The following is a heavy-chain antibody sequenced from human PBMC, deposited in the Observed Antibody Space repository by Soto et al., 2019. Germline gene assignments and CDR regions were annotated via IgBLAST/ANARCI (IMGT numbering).Heavy chain of an antibody. Sequence: PSGTLSLTCTVSGGSVSSGSYYWSWIRQPPGKRLEWIGYIYYSGSTNYNPSLKSRVTISVDTSKNQFSLKLSSVTAADTAVYYCAKTGWNYYYYGMDVWGQGTTVTVSS. J-gene: IGHJ6*02. CDR2: IYYSGST. CDR1: GGSVSSGSYY. D-gene: IGHD6-19*01. CDR3: AKTGWNYYYYGMDV. V-gene: IGHV4-61*01.